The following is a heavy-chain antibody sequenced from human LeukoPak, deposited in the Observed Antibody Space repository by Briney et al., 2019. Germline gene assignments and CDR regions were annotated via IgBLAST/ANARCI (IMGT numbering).Heavy chain of an antibody. CDR2: IYYSGST. J-gene: IGHJ5*02. CDR1: GGSISSTNYY. D-gene: IGHD3-10*01. CDR3: ARTQSGALIFDP. Sequence: SETLSLTCTVSGGSISSTNYYWGWIRQPPGKGLEWIASIYYSGSTYYNPSLKSRVTISVDTSRNQFSLKLSSVTAADTAVYYCARTQSGALIFDPWGQGTLVTVSS. V-gene: IGHV4-39*07.